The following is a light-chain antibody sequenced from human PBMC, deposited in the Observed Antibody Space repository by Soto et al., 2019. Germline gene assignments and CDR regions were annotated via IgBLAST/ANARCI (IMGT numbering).Light chain of an antibody. CDR2: GAS. Sequence: EIVMTQAPATLSLSPGERVTLSCRATQSVSSDLAWYQQKPGQAPRLLIYGASSRATGIPDRFSGSGSGTDFTLTISRLEPEDFAVYYCQQYGSSPRAFGQGTKVDIK. V-gene: IGKV3-20*01. CDR1: QSVSSD. J-gene: IGKJ1*01. CDR3: QQYGSSPRA.